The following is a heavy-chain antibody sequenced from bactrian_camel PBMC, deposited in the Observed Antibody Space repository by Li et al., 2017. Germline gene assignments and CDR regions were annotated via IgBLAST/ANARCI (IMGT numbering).Heavy chain of an antibody. CDR1: GDQFSLYT. V-gene: IGHV3S63*01. Sequence: QLVESGGGSVQTGASLSLSCAASGDQFSLYTLGWFRQAPEKEREGVAGTYDRDGGINYVDSVKGRFTISQDNAKNTLYLRMNSLKPDDTAMYYCAVDHQPRTCPADVSEFDYWGQGTQVTVS. CDR3: AVDHQPRTCPADVSEFDY. CDR2: TYDRDGGI. D-gene: IGHD6*01. J-gene: IGHJ4*01.